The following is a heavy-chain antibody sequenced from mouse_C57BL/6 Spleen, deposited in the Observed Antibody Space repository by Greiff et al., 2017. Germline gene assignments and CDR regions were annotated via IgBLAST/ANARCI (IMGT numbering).Heavy chain of an antibody. V-gene: IGHV5-6*01. J-gene: IGHJ4*01. CDR2: ISSGGSYT. CDR1: GFTFSSYG. CDR3: ARQITTVVATNYYAMDY. D-gene: IGHD1-1*01. Sequence: EVKLMESGGDLVKPGGSLKLSCAASGFTFSSYGMSWVRQTPDKRLEWVATISSGGSYTYYPDRVKGRFTISRDNAKNTLYLQMSSLKSEDTAMYYCARQITTVVATNYYAMDYWGQGTSVTVSS.